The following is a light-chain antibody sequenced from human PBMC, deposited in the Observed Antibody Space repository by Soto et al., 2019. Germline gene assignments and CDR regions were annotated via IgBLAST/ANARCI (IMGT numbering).Light chain of an antibody. CDR2: GAS. CDR1: QSVSSN. Sequence: DIVMTQSPATLSVSPGERATLSCRASQSVSSNLAWYQQKPGQAPRLLIYGASTRATGIPARFSGSGSGTEFTLTISSLQSEDFAVYYCQQYNNWPRAWTFGQGTKV. J-gene: IGKJ1*01. CDR3: QQYNNWPRAWT. V-gene: IGKV3-15*01.